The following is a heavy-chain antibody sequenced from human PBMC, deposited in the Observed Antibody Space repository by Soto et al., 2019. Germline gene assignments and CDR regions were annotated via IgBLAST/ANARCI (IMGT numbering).Heavy chain of an antibody. CDR1: GFTFHMYA. J-gene: IGHJ3*02. CDR2: IRGSGDST. CDR3: ARRDRPKKTVVAINSFDI. D-gene: IGHD3-22*01. Sequence: GGSLRLSCAASGFTFHMYAMSWVRQAPGKGLDWVSGIRGSGDSTYYADSVRGRFIISRDNSDNTLYLQMISMRAEDTALYYCARRDRPKKTVVAINSFDIWGRGTMVTVSS. V-gene: IGHV3-23*01.